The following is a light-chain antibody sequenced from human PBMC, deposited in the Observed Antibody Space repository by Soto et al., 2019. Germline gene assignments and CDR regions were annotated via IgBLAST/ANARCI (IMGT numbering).Light chain of an antibody. CDR2: AAS. CDR1: QSIGSY. J-gene: IGKJ1*01. Sequence: DIQMTQSPSSLSASVGDRVTITCRASQSIGSYLNWYQQKPRKAPNLLIYAASSLQSGVPSRFSGSGSGTDFTLTINGLQPEDFATYYCQQYNSYSTFGQGTKVDIK. CDR3: QQYNSYST. V-gene: IGKV1-39*01.